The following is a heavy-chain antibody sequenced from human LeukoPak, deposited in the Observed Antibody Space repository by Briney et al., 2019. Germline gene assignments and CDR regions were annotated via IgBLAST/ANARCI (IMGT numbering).Heavy chain of an antibody. V-gene: IGHV4-31*11. J-gene: IGHJ3*02. D-gene: IGHD3-10*01. Sequence: SQTLSLTCAVSGGSISSGGYYWSWIRQHPGKGLEWIGYIYYSGSTYYNPSLKSRVTISVDTSKNQFSLKLSSVTAADTAVYYCARAAYGSRAFDIWGQGTTVTVSS. CDR1: GGSISSGGYY. CDR2: IYYSGST. CDR3: ARAAYGSRAFDI.